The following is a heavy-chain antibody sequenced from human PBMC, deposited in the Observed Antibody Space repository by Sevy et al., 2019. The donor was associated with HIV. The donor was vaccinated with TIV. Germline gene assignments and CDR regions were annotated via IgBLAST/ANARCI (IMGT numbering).Heavy chain of an antibody. CDR3: ATHAGIAAAGRVFDY. CDR2: TRNKADGYTT. J-gene: IGHJ4*02. D-gene: IGHD6-13*01. V-gene: IGHV3-72*01. CDR1: GFTFSDHY. Sequence: GGSLRLSCVASGFTFSDHYMEWVRQAPGKGLEWVGRTRNKADGYTTEYAASVKGRFTISRDESKNSLYMQMNSLKAEDTAVYYCATHAGIAAAGRVFDYWGQRTLVTVSS.